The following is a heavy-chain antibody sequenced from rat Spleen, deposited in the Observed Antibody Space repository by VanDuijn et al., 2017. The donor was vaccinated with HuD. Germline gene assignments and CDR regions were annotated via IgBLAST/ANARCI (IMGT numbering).Heavy chain of an antibody. CDR1: GFTFSNYY. CDR3: ARHVGGGSYYFDY. J-gene: IGHJ2*01. Sequence: EVRVVESGGGLVQPGRSMKLSCAASGFTFSNYYMAWVRQAPTKGLEWVASISTGGGNTYYRDSVKGRFTTSRDNAKSTLYLQMDSLRSEDTATYYCARHVGGGSYYFDYWGQGVMVTVSS. CDR2: ISTGGGNT. D-gene: IGHD5-1*01. V-gene: IGHV5-25*01.